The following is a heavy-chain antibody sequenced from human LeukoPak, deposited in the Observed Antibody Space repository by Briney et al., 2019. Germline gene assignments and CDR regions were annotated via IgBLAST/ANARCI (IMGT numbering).Heavy chain of an antibody. CDR1: GGSISSYY. J-gene: IGHJ4*02. Sequence: SETLSLTCTVSGGSISSYYWSWIRQPPGKGLEWIGEINHSGSTNYNPSLKSRVTISVDTSKNQFSLKLSSVTAADTAVYYCARRQGQGGYCGGDCYYDYWGQGTLVTVSS. CDR3: ARRQGQGGYCGGDCYYDY. CDR2: INHSGST. D-gene: IGHD2-21*02. V-gene: IGHV4-34*01.